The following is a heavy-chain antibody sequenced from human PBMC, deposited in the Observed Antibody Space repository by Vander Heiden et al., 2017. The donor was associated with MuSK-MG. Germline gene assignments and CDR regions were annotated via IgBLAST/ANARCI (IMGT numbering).Heavy chain of an antibody. V-gene: IGHV4-4*07. CDR1: GGSISSYY. D-gene: IGHD1-26*01. CDR3: ARDGEWELQSAGSGDAFDI. Sequence: QVQLQESGPGLVKPSETLSLTCTVSGGSISSYYWSWIRQPAGKGLEWIGRIYTSGSTNYNPSLKSRVTMSVDTSKNQFSLKLSSVTAADTAVYYCARDGEWELQSAGSGDAFDIWGQGTMVTVSS. J-gene: IGHJ3*02. CDR2: IYTSGST.